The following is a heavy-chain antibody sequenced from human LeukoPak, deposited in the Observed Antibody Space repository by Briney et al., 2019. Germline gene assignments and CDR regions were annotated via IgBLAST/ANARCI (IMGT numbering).Heavy chain of an antibody. D-gene: IGHD3-9*01. Sequence: SETLSLTCAVYSGSFSGYYWSWIRQPPGKGLEWIGEINHSGSTNYNPSLKSRVTISQDTSKNQFSLRLSSVTAADTAMYYCSRGRAYFDWGQGTLVTVSS. CDR3: SRGRAYFD. J-gene: IGHJ4*02. CDR2: INHSGST. CDR1: SGSFSGYY. V-gene: IGHV4-34*01.